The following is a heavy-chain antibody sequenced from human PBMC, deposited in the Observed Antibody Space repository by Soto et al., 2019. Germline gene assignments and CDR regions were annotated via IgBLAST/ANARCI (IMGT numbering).Heavy chain of an antibody. CDR3: ARGYDYVWGTYRPPPPSFFDY. J-gene: IGHJ4*02. D-gene: IGHD3-16*02. Sequence: RGESLKISCKASGYSFTNYLIGWVRQMPGKGLEWMGIIYPSDSDTRYSPSFEGQVTISADKSISTAYLQWSSLKASDTAMYYCARGYDYVWGTYRPPPPSFFDYWGQGSLVTVSS. V-gene: IGHV5-51*01. CDR2: IYPSDSDT. CDR1: GYSFTNYL.